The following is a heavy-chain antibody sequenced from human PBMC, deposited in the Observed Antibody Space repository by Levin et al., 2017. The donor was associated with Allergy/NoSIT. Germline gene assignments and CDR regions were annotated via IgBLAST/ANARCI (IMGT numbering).Heavy chain of an antibody. J-gene: IGHJ4*02. CDR1: GFTFSNYA. CDR3: AKASSGWAEGYFDY. Sequence: GESLKISCAASGFTFSNYAMSWVRQAPGKGLEWVSVISYAGSSTYYADSVKGRFTVSRDNSKNTLYLQMNSLRAEDTALYYCAKASSGWAEGYFDYWGQGTLVTVSS. D-gene: IGHD6-19*01. V-gene: IGHV3-23*01. CDR2: ISYAGSST.